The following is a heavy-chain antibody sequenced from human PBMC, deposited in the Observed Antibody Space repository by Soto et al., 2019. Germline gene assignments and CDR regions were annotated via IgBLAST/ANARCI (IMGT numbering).Heavy chain of an antibody. CDR3: ARGMSPAYVTGY. CDR1: GGTFSSYA. D-gene: IGHD3-16*01. Sequence: SSVKVSCKASGGTFSSYAISWVRQAPGQGLEWMGGIIPIFGTANYAQKFQGRVTITADESTSTAYMELSSLRSEDTAVYYCARGMSPAYVTGYWGQGTLVTVSS. CDR2: IIPIFGTA. V-gene: IGHV1-69*13. J-gene: IGHJ4*02.